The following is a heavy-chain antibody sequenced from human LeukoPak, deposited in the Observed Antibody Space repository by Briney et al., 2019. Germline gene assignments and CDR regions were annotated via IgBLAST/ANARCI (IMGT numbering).Heavy chain of an antibody. J-gene: IGHJ4*02. Sequence: KPSETLSLTCTVSGGPISSSRYYWGWIRQPPGKGLEWIGSMYYSGSTYYNPSLKSRVTISVDTSRNHFSLKLSSVTAADTAVYYCATVTDQLDYWGQGTLVTVSS. CDR3: ATVTDQLDY. CDR1: GGPISSSRYY. CDR2: MYYSGST. D-gene: IGHD1-1*01. V-gene: IGHV4-39*02.